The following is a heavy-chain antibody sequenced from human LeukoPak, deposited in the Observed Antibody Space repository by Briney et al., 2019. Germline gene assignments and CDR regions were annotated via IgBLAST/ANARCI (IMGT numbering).Heavy chain of an antibody. V-gene: IGHV3-9*01. CDR1: GFTFDDYA. CDR3: AKDIAIVPRNGYFDY. D-gene: IGHD2-2*01. CDR2: ISWNSGSI. J-gene: IGHJ4*02. Sequence: GGSLRLSCAASGFTFDDYAMHWVRHAPVKGLEWVSGISWNSGSIGYADSVKGRFTISRDNAKNSLYLQMNSLRAEDTALYYCAKDIAIVPRNGYFDYWGQGTLVTVSS.